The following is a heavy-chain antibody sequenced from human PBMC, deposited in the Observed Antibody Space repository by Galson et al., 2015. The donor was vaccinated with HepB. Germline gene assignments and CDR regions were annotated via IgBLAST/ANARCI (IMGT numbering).Heavy chain of an antibody. CDR1: GFTFSNYE. Sequence: LRLSCAGSGFTFSNYEMNWVRQAPGKGLEWVSYISSSGGTKYYADSVKGRFTMSRDNAKNSLYLQMNSLRAEDTAVYYCAREGGTYYYDNSGYSPLGYWGQGTLVAVSS. CDR2: ISSSGGTK. V-gene: IGHV3-48*03. J-gene: IGHJ4*02. CDR3: AREGGTYYYDNSGYSPLGY. D-gene: IGHD3-22*01.